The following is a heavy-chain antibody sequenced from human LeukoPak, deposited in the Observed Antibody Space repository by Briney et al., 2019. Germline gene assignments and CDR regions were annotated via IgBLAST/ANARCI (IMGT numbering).Heavy chain of an antibody. J-gene: IGHJ3*02. CDR1: GGSISSYY. CDR2: IYYSGST. CDR3: ARDRVRVPAAHDAFDI. D-gene: IGHD2-2*01. Sequence: KPSETLSLTCTVSGGSISSYYWSWIRQPPGKGLEWIGYIYYSGSTNYNPSLKSRVTISVDTSKNQFSLKLSSVTAADTAVYYCARDRVRVPAAHDAFDIWGQGTMVTVSS. V-gene: IGHV4-59*01.